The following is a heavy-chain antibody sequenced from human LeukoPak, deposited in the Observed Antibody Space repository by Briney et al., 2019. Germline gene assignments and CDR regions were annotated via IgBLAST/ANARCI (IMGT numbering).Heavy chain of an antibody. CDR2: IYYSGST. J-gene: IGHJ4*02. CDR1: SGSLSSYY. D-gene: IGHD6-19*01. CDR3: ARESLDSSGWY. Sequence: KASETLSLTCTVSSGSLSSYYWSWIRQPPGKGLEWIGYIYYSGSTNYNPSLKSRVTISVDTSKNQFSLKLSSVTAADTAVYYCARESLDSSGWYWGQGTLVTVSS. V-gene: IGHV4-59*01.